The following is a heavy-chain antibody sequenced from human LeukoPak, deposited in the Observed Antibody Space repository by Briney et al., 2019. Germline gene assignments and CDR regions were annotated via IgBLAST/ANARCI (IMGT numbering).Heavy chain of an antibody. D-gene: IGHD4-17*01. CDR2: ISYIGST. V-gene: IGHV4-59*11. J-gene: IGHJ3*02. Sequence: SETLSLTCAVSDDSFSSHYWTWIRQPPGKGLEWIGYISYIGSTNYNPSLKSRVTTSIDTSRNQFSLRLSSVTAADTAVYYCARDLVTVTKGFDIWGQGTMVSVSS. CDR3: ARDLVTVTKGFDI. CDR1: DDSFSSHY.